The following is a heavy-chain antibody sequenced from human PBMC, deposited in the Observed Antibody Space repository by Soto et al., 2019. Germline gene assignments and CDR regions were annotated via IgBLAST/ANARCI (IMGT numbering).Heavy chain of an antibody. CDR3: VFGDCTSSSCSYYFYGLDV. D-gene: IGHD2-2*01. Sequence: QLHLVQSGAEVKKPGSSVKVSCKASGGNFRRYAISWVRQAPGQGLEWMGGILPIFGSPSHAQKFRDRVTITADESTSTAYLELTSLTSEDTAIYYCVFGDCTSSSCSYYFYGLDVWGQGTTVTVSS. CDR1: GGNFRRYA. J-gene: IGHJ6*02. CDR2: ILPIFGSP. V-gene: IGHV1-69*01.